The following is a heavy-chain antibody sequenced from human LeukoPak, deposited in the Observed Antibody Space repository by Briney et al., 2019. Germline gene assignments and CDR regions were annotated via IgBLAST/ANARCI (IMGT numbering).Heavy chain of an antibody. D-gene: IGHD3-3*01. CDR2: ISSSGSNI. J-gene: IGHJ4*02. CDR1: GFNFSSYE. V-gene: IGHV3-48*03. Sequence: GGSLRLSCAASGFNFSSYEMNWVRQAPGKGLEWVSYISSSGSNIYYADSVKGRFTISRDNAKNSLYLQMNSLRAEDTAVYYCARGGYDFWSGPLRTWGQGTLVTVSS. CDR3: ARGGYDFWSGPLRT.